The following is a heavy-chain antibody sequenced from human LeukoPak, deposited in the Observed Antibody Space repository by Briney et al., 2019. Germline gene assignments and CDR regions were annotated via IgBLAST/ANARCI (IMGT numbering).Heavy chain of an antibody. Sequence: GGPLRLSCGASGFTLNRYPMRWPPEAPGEGGEWVSAISGWGGSIYYAHSVKGRFTISRDNSKTTLYLQMNSLRAADTAVYYSAKDLGAAADHYFDYWGQGTLVTVSS. CDR3: AKDLGAAADHYFDY. V-gene: IGHV3-23*01. D-gene: IGHD6-13*01. J-gene: IGHJ4*02. CDR1: GFTLNRYP. CDR2: ISGWGGSI.